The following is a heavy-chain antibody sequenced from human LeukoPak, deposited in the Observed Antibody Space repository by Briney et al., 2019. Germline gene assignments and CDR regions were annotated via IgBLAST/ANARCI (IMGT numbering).Heavy chain of an antibody. D-gene: IGHD3-10*01. V-gene: IGHV3-23*01. J-gene: IGHJ4*02. Sequence: PGGSLRLSCAASGFTFSSYAMSWVRQAPGKGLEWVSAIRGSGGSTYYADSVKGRFTISRDNSKNTLYLQMNSLRAEDTAVYYCAKMGLGYYYGSGSPVPFDYWGQGTLVTVSS. CDR3: AKMGLGYYYGSGSPVPFDY. CDR2: IRGSGGST. CDR1: GFTFSSYA.